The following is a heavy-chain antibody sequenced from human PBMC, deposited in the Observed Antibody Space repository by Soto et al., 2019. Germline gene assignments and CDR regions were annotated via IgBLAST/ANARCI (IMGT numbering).Heavy chain of an antibody. J-gene: IGHJ2*01. V-gene: IGHV4-30-4*01. CDR3: ARENMPLANDWYFDL. CDR2: IFDSGST. CDR1: GGSISGGVHS. D-gene: IGHD2-2*01. Sequence: QVQLQESGPGLVKPSETLSLTCTVSGGSISGGVHSWSWIRQPPGKGLEWIGLIFDSGSTYYNPPLKSPLTISADTSNNKFSHSLSFGAAADTAVYYGARENMPLANDWYFDLWGRGTLVTASA.